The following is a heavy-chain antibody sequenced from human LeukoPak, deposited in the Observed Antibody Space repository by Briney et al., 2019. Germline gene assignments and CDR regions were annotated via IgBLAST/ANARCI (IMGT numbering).Heavy chain of an antibody. J-gene: IGHJ6*03. V-gene: IGHV3-48*01. Sequence: GGSLRLSCTASGLTLDRHGMNWVRQAPGKGLEWVSYFNFDSSTIYYADSVKGRFTISRDNAKNSLYLQMNGLRAEDTAVYYCASGGSYYEIYYYYMDLWGKGTTVTVSS. D-gene: IGHD1-26*01. CDR3: ASGGSYYEIYYYYMDL. CDR1: GLTLDRHG. CDR2: FNFDSSTI.